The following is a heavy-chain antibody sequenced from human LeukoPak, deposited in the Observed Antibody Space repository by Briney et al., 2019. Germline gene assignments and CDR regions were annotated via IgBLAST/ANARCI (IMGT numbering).Heavy chain of an antibody. CDR1: GFAVSGNY. CDR3: AKESLGRGSSYGSYSDW. J-gene: IGHJ4*02. V-gene: IGHV3-53*05. Sequence: GGSLRLSCAASGFAVSGNYMSWVRQAPGKGLEWVAVIYSGGSTYYADSVKGRFTISRDNSKNTLYLQMNSLSSEDTAVYSCAKESLGRGSSYGSYSDWWGQGTLVTVSS. D-gene: IGHD1-26*01. CDR2: IYSGGST.